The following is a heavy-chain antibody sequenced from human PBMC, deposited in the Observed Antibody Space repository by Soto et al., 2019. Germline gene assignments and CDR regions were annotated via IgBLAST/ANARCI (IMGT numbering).Heavy chain of an antibody. CDR2: ISAHNGNT. CDR3: ARGRYGDY. Sequence: QVHLVQSGAEVKKPGASVKVSCKGSGYAFTTYGITWVRQAPGQGLEWMGWISAHNGNTNYAQKLPGRVTVTRDTSTTTAYMQLRSLISDDTAVYSCARGRYGDYWGQRALVPVSS. CDR1: GYAFTTYG. V-gene: IGHV1-18*01. D-gene: IGHD1-1*01. J-gene: IGHJ4*02.